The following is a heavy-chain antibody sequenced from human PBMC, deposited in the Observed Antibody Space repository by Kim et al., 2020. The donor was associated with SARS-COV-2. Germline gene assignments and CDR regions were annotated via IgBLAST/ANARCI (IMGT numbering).Heavy chain of an antibody. CDR1: GYTFTSYA. V-gene: IGHV1-3*01. D-gene: IGHD3-10*01. J-gene: IGHJ4*02. CDR2: INAGNGNT. CDR3: ATLYYYGSGGDY. Sequence: ASVKVSCKASGYTFTSYAMHWVRQAPGQRLEWMGWINAGNGNTKYLQKFQGRVTITRDTSASTAYMELSSLRSEDTAVYYCATLYYYGSGGDYWGQGTLVTVSS.